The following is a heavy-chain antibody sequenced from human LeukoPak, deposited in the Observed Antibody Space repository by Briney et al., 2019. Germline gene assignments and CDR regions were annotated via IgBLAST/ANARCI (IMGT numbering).Heavy chain of an antibody. Sequence: ASVTVSCKAAGYTFSSYGITWVRQAPGQPLEWMGGISAYNGNIKYAQNLQGRVSMTTDTATTTAYMELRSLRSDDTAVYYCARTPGIEVARGDVWGQGTLVTVSS. CDR3: ARTPGIEVARGDV. CDR1: GYTFSSYG. CDR2: ISAYNGNI. V-gene: IGHV1-18*01. D-gene: IGHD6-19*01. J-gene: IGHJ4*02.